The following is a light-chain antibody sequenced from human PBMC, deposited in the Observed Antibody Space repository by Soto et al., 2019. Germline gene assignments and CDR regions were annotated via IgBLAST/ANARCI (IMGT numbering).Light chain of an antibody. CDR1: SSDVGGYNY. J-gene: IGLJ2*01. CDR2: DVS. V-gene: IGLV2-11*01. Sequence: QSALTQPRSVSGSPGQSVTISCTGTSSDVGGYNYVSWYQQHPGKAPKLMIYDVSKRPSGVPDRFSGSKSGNTASLTISGLQAEDEADYYCCSYAGSYIVVSGGGTKLTVL. CDR3: CSYAGSYIVV.